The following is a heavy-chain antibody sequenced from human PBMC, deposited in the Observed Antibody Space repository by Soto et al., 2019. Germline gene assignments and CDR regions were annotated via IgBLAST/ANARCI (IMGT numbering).Heavy chain of an antibody. CDR1: GYSFTSYW. D-gene: IGHD3-22*01. J-gene: IGHJ3*02. Sequence: GESLKISCKGSGYSFTSYWIGWVRQMPGKGLEWMGIIYPGDSDTRYSPSFQGQVTISADKSISTAYLQWSSLKASDTAMYDCVRRYHSSGYYDRPDVYDIGGQGTWVPVS. CDR2: IYPGDSDT. V-gene: IGHV5-51*01. CDR3: VRRYHSSGYYDRPDVYDI.